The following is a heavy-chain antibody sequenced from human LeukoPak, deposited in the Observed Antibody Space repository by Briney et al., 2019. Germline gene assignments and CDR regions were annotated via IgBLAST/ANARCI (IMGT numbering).Heavy chain of an antibody. CDR1: GHTLTELS. CDR3: ATGVVVVPVAPTPADY. CDR2: FDPEDGET. V-gene: IGHV1-24*01. Sequence: ASVKVSCKVSGHTLTELSMHWVRQAPGKGLEWMGGFDPEDGETIYAQKFQGRVTMTEDTSTDTAYMELSSLRSEDTAVYYCATGVVVVPVAPTPADYWGQGTLVTVSS. D-gene: IGHD2-2*01. J-gene: IGHJ4*02.